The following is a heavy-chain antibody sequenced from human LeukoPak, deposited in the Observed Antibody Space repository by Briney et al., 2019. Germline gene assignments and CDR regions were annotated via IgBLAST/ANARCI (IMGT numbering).Heavy chain of an antibody. J-gene: IGHJ3*01. D-gene: IGHD2-21*01. V-gene: IGHV4-59*01. Sequence: SETLSLTCTVSGVSMSIYYWSWIRQPPGKGLEWIGYIYYIGSNKYNPSLKSRVAISIDTSKNQFSLKLNSVTTADTAVYYCARSLPCTCGGECWGAFDLWGQGRLVPVCS. CDR3: ARSLPCTCGGECWGAFDL. CDR1: GVSMSIYY. CDR2: IYYIGSN.